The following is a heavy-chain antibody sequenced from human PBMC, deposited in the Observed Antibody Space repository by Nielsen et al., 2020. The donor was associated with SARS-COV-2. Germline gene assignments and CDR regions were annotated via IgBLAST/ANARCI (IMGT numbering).Heavy chain of an antibody. CDR1: GFTFDDYG. CDR2: INWNGGST. Sequence: GESLKISCAASGFTFDDYGMSWVRQAPGKGLEWVSGINWNGGSTGYADSVKGRFTISRDNAKNTLYLQMNSLRAEDTAVYYCASGALYFDYWGQGTLVTVSS. CDR3: ASGALYFDY. D-gene: IGHD4/OR15-4a*01. J-gene: IGHJ4*02. V-gene: IGHV3-20*04.